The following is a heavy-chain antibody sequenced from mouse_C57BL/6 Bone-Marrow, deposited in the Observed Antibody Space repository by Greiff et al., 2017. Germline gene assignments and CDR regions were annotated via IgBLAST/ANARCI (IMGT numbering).Heavy chain of an antibody. CDR2: FHPNNDDT. CDR3: ASGGNYGGYYFDY. CDR1: GYTFTTYP. V-gene: IGHV1-47*01. D-gene: IGHD1-1*02. Sequence: VKLQESGAELVKPGASVKMSCKASGYTFTTYPIEWMKQNHGKSLEWIGNFHPNNDDTKYNEKFKGKATLTVEKSSSTVYLELRRITSEDSAVYYCASGGNYGGYYFDYWGQGTTLTVSS. J-gene: IGHJ2*01.